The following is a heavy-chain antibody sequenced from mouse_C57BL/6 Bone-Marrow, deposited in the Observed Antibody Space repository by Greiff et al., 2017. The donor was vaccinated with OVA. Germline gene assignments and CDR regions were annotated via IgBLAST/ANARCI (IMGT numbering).Heavy chain of an antibody. CDR3: ARRRIYYGNYGFAY. CDR1: GYTFTSYW. Sequence: VQLQQPGAELVKPGASVKLSCKASGYTFTSYWMHWVKQRPGQGLEWIGMIHPNSGSTNYNEKFKSKATLTVDKSSSTAYMQLSSLTSEDSAVYYCARRRIYYGNYGFAYWGQGTLVTVSA. V-gene: IGHV1-64*01. CDR2: IHPNSGST. D-gene: IGHD2-1*01. J-gene: IGHJ3*01.